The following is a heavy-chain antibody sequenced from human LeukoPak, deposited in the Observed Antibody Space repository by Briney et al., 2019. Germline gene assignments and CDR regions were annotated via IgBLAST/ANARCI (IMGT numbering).Heavy chain of an antibody. J-gene: IGHJ6*02. CDR3: AKDRQQLERPSLNGMDV. Sequence: GGSLRLSCAASGFTFSSYAMSWVRQAPGKGLEWVSAISGSSGSTYYADSVKGRFTISRDNSKNTLYLQMNSLRAEDTAVYYCAKDRQQLERPSLNGMDVWGQGTTVTVSS. CDR1: GFTFSSYA. D-gene: IGHD1-1*01. V-gene: IGHV3-23*01. CDR2: ISGSSGST.